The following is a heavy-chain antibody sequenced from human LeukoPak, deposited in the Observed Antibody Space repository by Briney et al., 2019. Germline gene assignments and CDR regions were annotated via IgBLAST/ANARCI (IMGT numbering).Heavy chain of an antibody. CDR3: ARSQGNEGMGY. Sequence: SETLSLTSVVSGYSISSGYYWGWIRQPPGKGLEWIGRIYHSGRTYYNPSLMGRVTLSVDTSKNQFSLRLSSVTAADTAVYYCARSQGNEGMGYWGQGTLVTVSS. D-gene: IGHD1-1*01. CDR1: GYSISSGYY. V-gene: IGHV4-38-2*01. CDR2: IYHSGRT. J-gene: IGHJ4*02.